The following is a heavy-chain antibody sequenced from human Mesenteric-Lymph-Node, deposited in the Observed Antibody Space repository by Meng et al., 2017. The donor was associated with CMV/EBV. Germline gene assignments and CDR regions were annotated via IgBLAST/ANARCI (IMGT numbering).Heavy chain of an antibody. Sequence: GESLKISCVASGFTFSNYAMHWVRQAPGKGLEWVAVTWYDGSTQYYGDSVKGRFTISRDNSKNTLYLQMNSLRAEDTAVYYCASICSSTSCYSRSPSYYYYYGMDVWGQGTTVTVSS. V-gene: IGHV3-33*01. CDR3: ASICSSTSCYSRSPSYYYYYGMDV. CDR1: GFTFSNYA. J-gene: IGHJ6*02. D-gene: IGHD2-2*01. CDR2: TWYDGSTQ.